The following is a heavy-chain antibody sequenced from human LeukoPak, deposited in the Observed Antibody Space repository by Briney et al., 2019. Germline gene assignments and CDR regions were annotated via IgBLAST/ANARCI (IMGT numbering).Heavy chain of an antibody. D-gene: IGHD2-15*01. CDR2: MNPNSGNT. J-gene: IGHJ4*02. CDR3: AREGYCSGGSCYSFDY. CDR1: GYTFTSFD. Sequence: GASVKVSCKASGYTFTSFDINWVRQATGQGLEWMGWMNPNSGNTGSAQKFQGRLTMTRDMSTSTVYMELSSLRSEDTAVYYCAREGYCSGGSCYSFDYWGQGTLVTVSS. V-gene: IGHV1-8*01.